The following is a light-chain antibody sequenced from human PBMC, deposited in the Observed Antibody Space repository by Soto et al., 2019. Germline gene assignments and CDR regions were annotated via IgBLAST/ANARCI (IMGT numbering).Light chain of an antibody. V-gene: IGKV3-20*01. CDR1: QSVSSSY. Sequence: VLAQTRGTLCLTRGERATRSCKASQSVSSSYLAWYQQKPGQAPRLLIYGASSRATGIPDRFSGSGSGTDFTLSISRQEPEDFAVYYCQQYGSSPISFGEGTKVDI. J-gene: IGKJ1*01. CDR2: GAS. CDR3: QQYGSSPIS.